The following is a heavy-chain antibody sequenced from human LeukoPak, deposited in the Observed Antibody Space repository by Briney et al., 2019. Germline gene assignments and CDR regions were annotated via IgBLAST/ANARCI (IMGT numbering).Heavy chain of an antibody. Sequence: GASVKVSCKASGYTFTSYGISWVRQAPGQGLEWMGWISACNGNTNYAQKLKGRVTMTTDTSTSTAYMELRSLRSDDTAVYYCARDQGSEAVLYYYYGMDVWGQGTTVTVSS. CDR1: GYTFTSYG. D-gene: IGHD2-15*01. CDR3: ARDQGSEAVLYYYYGMDV. CDR2: ISACNGNT. V-gene: IGHV1-18*01. J-gene: IGHJ6*02.